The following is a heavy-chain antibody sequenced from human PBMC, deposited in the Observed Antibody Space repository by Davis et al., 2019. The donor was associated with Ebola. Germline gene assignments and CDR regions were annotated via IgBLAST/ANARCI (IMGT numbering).Heavy chain of an antibody. CDR3: ARAYCGGDCYKNYFDY. V-gene: IGHV5-51*01. CDR2: IYPGDSDT. Sequence: GESLKISCKGSGYSFTSYWIGWVRQMPGKGLEWMGIIYPGDSDTRYSPSFQGQVTISADKSISTAYLQWSSLKASDTAMYYCARAYCGGDCYKNYFDYWGQGTLVTVSS. CDR1: GYSFTSYW. J-gene: IGHJ4*02. D-gene: IGHD2-21*01.